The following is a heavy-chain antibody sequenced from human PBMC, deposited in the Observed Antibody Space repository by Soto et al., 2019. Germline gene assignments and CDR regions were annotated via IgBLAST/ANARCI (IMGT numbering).Heavy chain of an antibody. CDR2: IYWDDDK. J-gene: IGHJ4*02. CDR3: ANRYDYVWGSYRQHTGYYFDY. Sequence: QITLKESGPTLVKPTQTLTLTCTFSGFSLSTSGVGVGWIRQPPGKALEWLALIYWDDDKRYSPSLKSRLTSTKEPSKNPEVLTRTNMNPVDTATYYCANRYDYVWGSYRQHTGYYFDYWGQGTLVTVSS. V-gene: IGHV2-5*02. CDR1: GFSLSTSGVG. D-gene: IGHD3-16*02.